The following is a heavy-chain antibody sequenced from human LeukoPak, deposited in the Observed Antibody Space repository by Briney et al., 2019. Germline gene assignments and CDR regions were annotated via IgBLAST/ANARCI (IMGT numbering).Heavy chain of an antibody. CDR2: INHSGST. CDR3: ARVPGYSSSPKRRWFDP. V-gene: IGHV4-34*01. J-gene: IGHJ5*02. CDR1: GGSFSGYY. Sequence: PSETLSLTCAVYGGSFSGYYWSWIRQPPGKGPEWIGEINHSGSTNYNPSLKSRVTISVDTSKNQFSLKLSSVTAADTAVYYCARVPGYSSSPKRRWFDPWGQGTLVTVSS. D-gene: IGHD6-13*01.